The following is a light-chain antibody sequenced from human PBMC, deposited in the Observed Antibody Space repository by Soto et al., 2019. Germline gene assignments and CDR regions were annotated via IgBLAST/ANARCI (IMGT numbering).Light chain of an antibody. CDR3: QQRSNWPYT. Sequence: EIVLTQSPATLSLSPGERATLSCRASQSVSSYLAWYQQKPGQAPRLLIYDASNRATGIPARFSGSGSGTDFTLTISSLEPEEFAVYYCQQRSNWPYTFGQGTKREIK. CDR2: DAS. V-gene: IGKV3-11*01. CDR1: QSVSSY. J-gene: IGKJ2*01.